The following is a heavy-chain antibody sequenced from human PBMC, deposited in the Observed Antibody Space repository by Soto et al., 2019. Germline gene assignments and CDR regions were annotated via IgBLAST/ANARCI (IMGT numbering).Heavy chain of an antibody. CDR2: VDYSGTV. V-gene: IGHV4-39*01. CDR3: ARITGRHLDY. Sequence: SETLSLTCTVSSGSISVTDVFWGWVRQPPGKGLEWIGNVDYSGTVYFSPSLATRVTFHVDTSKNQFSLTLYSVTAADTAVYYCARITGRHLDYWGQGILVTVSS. CDR1: SGSISVTDVF. J-gene: IGHJ4*02. D-gene: IGHD1-20*01.